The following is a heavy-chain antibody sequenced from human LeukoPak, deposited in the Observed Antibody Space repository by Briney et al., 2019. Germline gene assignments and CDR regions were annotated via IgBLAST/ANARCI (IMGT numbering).Heavy chain of an antibody. D-gene: IGHD5-24*01. CDR1: GFTLSSYW. CDR2: INSDGGST. CDR3: ARRIQGMAPYYFDY. V-gene: IGHV3-74*01. Sequence: GGSLRLSCTASGFTLSSYWMHWVRQAPGKGLVWVSRINSDGGSTSYADSVKGRFTISRDNAKNTLYLPMNSLRAEDTAVYYCARRIQGMAPYYFDYWGQGTLVTVSS. J-gene: IGHJ4*02.